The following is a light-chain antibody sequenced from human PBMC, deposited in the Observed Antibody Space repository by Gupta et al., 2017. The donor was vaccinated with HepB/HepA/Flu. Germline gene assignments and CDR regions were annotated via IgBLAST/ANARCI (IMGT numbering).Light chain of an antibody. J-gene: IGKJ2*04. CDR2: DAF. V-gene: IGKV3-11*01. CDR1: QSINNY. Sequence: EIVLTQSPGTLPLSPGDRASLSCRASQSINNYLAWYQQKPGQAPRLLIYDAFKRATGVPDRFSGSGSGTDFTLTISSLEPEDFALYYCQQGSERLCSFGQGTRLDIK. CDR3: QQGSERLCS.